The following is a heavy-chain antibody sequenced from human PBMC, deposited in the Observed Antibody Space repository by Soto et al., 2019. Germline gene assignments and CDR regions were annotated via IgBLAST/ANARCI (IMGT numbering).Heavy chain of an antibody. CDR1: GDSISSGGYY. CDR2: IFYSGYS. V-gene: IGHV4-31*03. J-gene: IGHJ5*02. Sequence: QVQLQESGPGLVKPSQTLSLTCTVSGDSISSGGYYWSWIRQSPGKGLEWIGYIFYSGYSYYNPSHKSRLFISVDTSKNHFSLRLSSVTAADTAVYYWALLNAIVGVPTAMGWFDPWGQGALVTVSS. CDR3: ALLNAIVGVPTAMGWFDP. D-gene: IGHD2-2*01.